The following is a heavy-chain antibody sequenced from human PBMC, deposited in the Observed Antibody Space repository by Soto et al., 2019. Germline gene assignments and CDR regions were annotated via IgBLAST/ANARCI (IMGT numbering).Heavy chain of an antibody. CDR1: GFTFSSYG. V-gene: IGHV3-33*01. CDR3: AREGRSIAARPQAFDI. J-gene: IGHJ3*02. D-gene: IGHD6-6*01. CDR2: IWYDGSNK. Sequence: GGSLRLSCAASGFTFSSYGMHWVRQAPGKGLEWVAVIWYDGSNKYYADSVKGRFTISRDNSKNTLYLQMNSLRAEDTAVYYCAREGRSIAARPQAFDIWGQGTMVTVSS.